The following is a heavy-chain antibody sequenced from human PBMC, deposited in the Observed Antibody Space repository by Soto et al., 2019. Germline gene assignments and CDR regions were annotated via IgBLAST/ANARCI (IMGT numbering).Heavy chain of an antibody. J-gene: IGHJ5*02. Sequence: SETLSLTCTVSDGSVSSGSYYWSWIRQPPGKGLECVGYIYYSGSTYYNPSLKSRVTISVDTSKNQFSLKLSSVTAADTAVYYCATQEVGGSYVYTFDPWGQGTLVTVSS. V-gene: IGHV4-61*01. CDR1: DGSVSSGSYY. CDR2: IYYSGST. D-gene: IGHD1-26*01. CDR3: ATQEVGGSYVYTFDP.